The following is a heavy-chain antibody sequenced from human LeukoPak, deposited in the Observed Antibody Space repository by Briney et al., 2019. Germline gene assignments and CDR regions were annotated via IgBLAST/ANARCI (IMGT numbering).Heavy chain of an antibody. CDR1: GFTFSSYG. CDR2: IRSDGSNK. Sequence: GGSLRLSCAASGFTFSSYGMHWVRQAPGKGLEWVAFIRSDGSNKYYADSVKGRFTISRDNSKNTLYLQMKSLRAEDTAVYYCAFPGGSGWSFDYWGQGTLVTDSS. V-gene: IGHV3-30*02. J-gene: IGHJ4*02. CDR3: AFPGGSGWSFDY. D-gene: IGHD6-19*01.